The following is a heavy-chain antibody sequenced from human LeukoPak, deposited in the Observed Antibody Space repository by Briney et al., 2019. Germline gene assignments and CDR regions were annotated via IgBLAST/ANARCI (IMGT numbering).Heavy chain of an antibody. CDR3: ARTPRFLELVGIYGMDV. Sequence: SQTLSLTCTVSGGSISSGGYYWSWIRQHPGKGLEWIGYIYYSGSTYYNPSLKSRVTISVDTSKNQFSLKLSSVTAADTAVYYCARTPRFLELVGIYGMDVWGQGTTVTVSS. CDR2: IYYSGST. J-gene: IGHJ6*02. CDR1: GGSISSGGYY. V-gene: IGHV4-31*03. D-gene: IGHD1-7*01.